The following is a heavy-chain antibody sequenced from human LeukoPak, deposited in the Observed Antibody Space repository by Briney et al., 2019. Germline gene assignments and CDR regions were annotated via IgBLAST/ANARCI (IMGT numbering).Heavy chain of an antibody. D-gene: IGHD3-22*01. V-gene: IGHV1-2*02. CDR3: ARGRHYYDSSDYYYEGDAFDI. CDR1: GYTFTAYL. J-gene: IGHJ3*02. CDR2: INPNRGET. Sequence: ASVKVSFKASGYTFTAYLLHWVRQAPGQGLEWMGWINPNRGETDYAQKFQGRVTMTRDMSTSTVYMDLSSLRSEDTAVYYCARGRHYYDSSDYYYEGDAFDIWGQGTMVTVSS.